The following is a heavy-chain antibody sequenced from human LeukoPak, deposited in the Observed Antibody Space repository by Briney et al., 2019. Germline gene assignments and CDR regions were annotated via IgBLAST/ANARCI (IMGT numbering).Heavy chain of an antibody. J-gene: IGHJ4*02. CDR1: GYTFTSYD. CDR2: MNPNSGNT. Sequence: EASVKVSCKASGYTFTSYDINWVRQATGQGLEWMGWMNPNSGNTGYAQKFQGRVTMTRNTSISTAYMELRSLRSEDTAVYYCARGGITMVRGVIPDYWGQGTLVTVSS. D-gene: IGHD3-10*01. V-gene: IGHV1-8*01. CDR3: ARGGITMVRGVIPDY.